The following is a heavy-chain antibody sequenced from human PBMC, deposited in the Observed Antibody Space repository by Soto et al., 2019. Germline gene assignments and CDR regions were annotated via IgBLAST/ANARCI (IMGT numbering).Heavy chain of an antibody. CDR1: GGTFSSYA. D-gene: IGHD6-19*01. J-gene: IGHJ5*02. Sequence: SVKVSCKASGGTFSSYAISWVRQAPGQGLEWMGGIIPIFGTANYAQKFRGRVTITADESTSTAYMELSSLRSEDTAVYYCATDTTSGWYDFWFGPWGQGTLVTVSS. V-gene: IGHV1-69*13. CDR3: ATDTTSGWYDFWFGP. CDR2: IIPIFGTA.